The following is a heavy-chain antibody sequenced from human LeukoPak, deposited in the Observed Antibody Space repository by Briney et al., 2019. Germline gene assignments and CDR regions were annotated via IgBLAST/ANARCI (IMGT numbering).Heavy chain of an antibody. V-gene: IGHV3-15*01. D-gene: IGHD6-19*01. CDR3: ASTSGWYEPIDY. CDR1: GFTFSNAW. CDR2: IKSKTDGGTT. Sequence: GGSLRLSCAASGFTFSNAWMSWVRQAPGKGLEWVGRIKSKTDGGTTDYAAPVKGRFTISRDDSKDTLYLQMNSLRAEDTAVYYCASTSGWYEPIDYWGQGTLVTVSS. J-gene: IGHJ4*02.